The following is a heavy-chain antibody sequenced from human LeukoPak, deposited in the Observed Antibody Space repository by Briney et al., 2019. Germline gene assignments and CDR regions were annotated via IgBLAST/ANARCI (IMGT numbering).Heavy chain of an antibody. CDR1: GFTFNSFG. D-gene: IGHD3-16*02. CDR2: IRYDGSNA. J-gene: IGHJ4*02. V-gene: IGHV3-30*02. CDR3: ARSAGLGELSLVGY. Sequence: GESLRLSCAASGFTFNSFGMHWARQTPGKGLEWVTFIRYDGSNAYYINSVKGRFTISRDNSKNTLYLQMNSLRVDDTAVYYCARSAGLGELSLVGYWGQGTLVTVSS.